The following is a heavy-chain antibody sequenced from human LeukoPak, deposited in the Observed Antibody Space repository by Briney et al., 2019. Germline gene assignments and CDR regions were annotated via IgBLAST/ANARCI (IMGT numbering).Heavy chain of an antibody. J-gene: IGHJ4*02. V-gene: IGHV4-39*07. CDR3: ARVDDSSGPGDY. D-gene: IGHD6-19*01. CDR1: GGSISSSSYY. Sequence: SETLSLTCTVSGGSISSSSYYWGWIRQPPGKGLEWIGSIYYSGSTYYNPSLKSRVTISVDTSKNQFSLKLSSVTAADTAVYYCARVDDSSGPGDYWGQGTLVTVSS. CDR2: IYYSGST.